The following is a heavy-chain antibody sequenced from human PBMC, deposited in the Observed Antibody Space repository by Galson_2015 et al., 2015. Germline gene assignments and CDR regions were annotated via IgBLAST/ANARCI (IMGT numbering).Heavy chain of an antibody. V-gene: IGHV3-30*15. CDR3: ARDTSGWYPEYFHY. CDR2: ISYDGSNK. D-gene: IGHD6-19*01. J-gene: IGHJ1*01. Sequence: SLRLSCAASGFNFRNYAMHWVRQAPGKGPEWVAVISYDGSNKLYADSVKGRLTISRDNSKNTVYLQVGSLRVEDTAVYYCARDTSGWYPEYFHYWGQGNLVIVSS. CDR1: GFNFRNYA.